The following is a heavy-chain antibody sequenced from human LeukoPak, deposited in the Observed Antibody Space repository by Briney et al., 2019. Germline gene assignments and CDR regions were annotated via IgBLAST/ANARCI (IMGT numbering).Heavy chain of an antibody. J-gene: IGHJ4*02. CDR3: ARESTSSSTGGLFDY. CDR2: INTGGSPI. V-gene: IGHV3-48*04. D-gene: IGHD2-2*01. Sequence: GGSLRLSCAASGFTFSRDSMNWVRQAPGKGLEWVSYINTGGSPIYYADSVRGRFTISRDNAKNSLYLQMNSLRAEDTAVYYCARESTSSSTGGLFDYWGQGTLVTVSS. CDR1: GFTFSRDS.